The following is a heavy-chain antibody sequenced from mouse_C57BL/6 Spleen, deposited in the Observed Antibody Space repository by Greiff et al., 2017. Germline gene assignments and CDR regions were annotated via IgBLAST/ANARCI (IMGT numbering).Heavy chain of an antibody. J-gene: IGHJ2*01. D-gene: IGHD1-1*01. CDR3: AREHYGSSYDY. V-gene: IGHV1-53*01. CDR2: INPSNGGT. Sequence: QVQLKQPGTELVKPGASVKLSCKASGYTFTSYWMHWVKQRPGQGLEWIGNINPSNGGTNYNEKFKSKATLTVDKSSSTAYMQRSSLKSEDSAVYYCAREHYGSSYDYWGQGTTLTVSS. CDR1: GYTFTSYW.